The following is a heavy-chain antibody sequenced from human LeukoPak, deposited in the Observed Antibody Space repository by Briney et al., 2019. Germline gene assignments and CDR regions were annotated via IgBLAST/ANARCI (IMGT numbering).Heavy chain of an antibody. Sequence: GGSLRLSCAASGFTFSDYYMSWIRQAPGKGLEWVSYISSSGSTIYYADSVKGRFTISRDNAKNSLYLQMNSLRAEDTAVYYCARDRSSGWYSGYYYYMDVWGEGTTVTISS. V-gene: IGHV3-11*01. CDR1: GFTFSDYY. D-gene: IGHD6-19*01. CDR3: ARDRSSGWYSGYYYYMDV. J-gene: IGHJ6*03. CDR2: ISSSGSTI.